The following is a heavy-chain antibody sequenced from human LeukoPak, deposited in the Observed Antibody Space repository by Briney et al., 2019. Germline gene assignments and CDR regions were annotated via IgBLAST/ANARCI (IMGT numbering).Heavy chain of an antibody. V-gene: IGHV4-34*01. CDR1: GGSFSGYY. D-gene: IGHD2-2*02. CDR3: ASLPAAILSYYYGMDV. Sequence: PSETLSLTCAVYGGSFSGYYWSWIRQPPGKGLEWIGEINHSGSTNYNPSLKSRVTISVDTSKNQFSLKLSSVTAADTAVYYCASLPAAILSYYYGMDVWGQGTTVTVSS. CDR2: INHSGST. J-gene: IGHJ6*02.